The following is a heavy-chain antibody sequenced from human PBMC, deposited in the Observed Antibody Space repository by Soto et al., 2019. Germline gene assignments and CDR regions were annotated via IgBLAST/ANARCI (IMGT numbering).Heavy chain of an antibody. CDR3: ARDKRSSSLDY. Sequence: QVQLVESGGGVVQPGRSLRLSCAASGFTFRSYALHWVRQGPDKGLEWVAVMSYDGSNKYYADSVKGRFTISRDNSRNTLYLQMNSLLTEDTAVYYCARDKRSSSLDYWGQGTLVTVSS. J-gene: IGHJ4*02. CDR1: GFTFRSYA. V-gene: IGHV3-30-3*01. CDR2: MSYDGSNK. D-gene: IGHD6-13*01.